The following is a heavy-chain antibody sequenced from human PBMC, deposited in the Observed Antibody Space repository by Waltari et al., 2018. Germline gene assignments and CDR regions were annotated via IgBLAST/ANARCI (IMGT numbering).Heavy chain of an antibody. CDR1: GFAFDESA. D-gene: IGHD4-17*01. Sequence: EVQLVESGGGLVQSGRSLRLSCAASGFAFDESAMHWVRQAPGKGLEWVSGISWNSGAIDYADSVKGRFKISRDNAKNSLFLQMDSLRPEDTALYFCAKVVSTGFDARNYFDSWGQGTLVTVSS. CDR2: ISWNSGAI. CDR3: AKVVSTGFDARNYFDS. V-gene: IGHV3-9*01. J-gene: IGHJ4*02.